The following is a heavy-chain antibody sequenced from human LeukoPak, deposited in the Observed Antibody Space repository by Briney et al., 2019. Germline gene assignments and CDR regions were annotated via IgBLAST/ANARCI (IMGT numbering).Heavy chain of an antibody. CDR1: GGSISSGNYY. V-gene: IGHV4-39*07. CDR3: ARRGTSGSIGY. Sequence: SETLSLTCTVSGGSISSGNYYWGWIRQPPGKGLEWIGSIYYSGTTYYNPSLKSRVNISVDTSKNQFSLNLSSMTAADTAVYYCARRGTSGSIGYWGQGTLVIVSS. J-gene: IGHJ4*02. CDR2: IYYSGTT. D-gene: IGHD3-10*01.